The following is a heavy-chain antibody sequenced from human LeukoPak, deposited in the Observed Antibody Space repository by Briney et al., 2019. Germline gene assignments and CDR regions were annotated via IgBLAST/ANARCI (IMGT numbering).Heavy chain of an antibody. V-gene: IGHV1-8*03. D-gene: IGHD1-26*01. J-gene: IGHJ3*02. CDR1: GYTFTNYD. CDR2: MNPNSGKA. CDR3: ARIGSGSYLKDDAFDI. Sequence: ASVKVSCKASGYTFTNYDINWVRQATGQGLEWMGWMNPNSGKAGYAHKFQGRVTITRNPSITTAYMELSGLRSDDTAVYYCARIGSGSYLKDDAFDIWGQGTMVTVSS.